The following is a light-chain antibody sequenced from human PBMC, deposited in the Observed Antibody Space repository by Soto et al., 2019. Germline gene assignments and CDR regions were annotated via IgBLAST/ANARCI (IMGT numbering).Light chain of an antibody. CDR3: QQYGSSAQT. CDR2: GAS. Sequence: EIVLTQSPGTLSLSPGERATLSCRASQSVSSYLAWYQQTPGLAPRPLIYGASNRATGVPDRFSGSGSGTDFTLTISRLEPEDSAVYYCQQYGSSAQTFGQGTKVEIK. V-gene: IGKV3-20*01. CDR1: QSVSSY. J-gene: IGKJ2*01.